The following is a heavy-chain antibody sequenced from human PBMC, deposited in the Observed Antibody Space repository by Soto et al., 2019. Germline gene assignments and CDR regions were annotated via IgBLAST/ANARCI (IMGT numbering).Heavy chain of an antibody. CDR2: ISYDGSNK. D-gene: IGHD3-22*01. CDR3: GRVGYYDSSGLSDC. J-gene: IGHJ4*02. CDR1: GFTFSSYA. Sequence: QVQLVESGGGVVQPGRSLRLSCAASGFTFSSYAMHWVRQAPGKGLEWVAVISYDGSNKYYADSVKGRFTISRDNSKNTLYLKMNGLRAEDTAVDYCGRVGYYDSSGLSDCWGQGTLVTVSS. V-gene: IGHV3-30-3*01.